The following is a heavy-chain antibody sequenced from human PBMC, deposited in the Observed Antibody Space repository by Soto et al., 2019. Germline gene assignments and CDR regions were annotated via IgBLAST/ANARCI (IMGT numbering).Heavy chain of an antibody. CDR2: VYNSGST. V-gene: IGHV4-59*01. D-gene: IGHD2-15*01. CDR3: ARYRREAVAGYTLDY. J-gene: IGHJ4*02. CDR1: GGSISSNY. Sequence: PSETLSLTCTVSGGSISSNYWTWIRQPPGKGLEWIGYVYNSGSTNYNPSLKSRVTISEDTSRSQFSLKVNSMTAVDTAVYYCARYRREAVAGYTLDYWGQGMLVTVSS.